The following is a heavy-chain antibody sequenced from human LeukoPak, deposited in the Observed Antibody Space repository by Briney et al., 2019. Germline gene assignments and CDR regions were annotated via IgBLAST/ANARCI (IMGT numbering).Heavy chain of an antibody. CDR3: ASDHCATTGCYEACYYGLDG. D-gene: IGHD2-2*01. CDR2: INPNSGGT. Sequence: GASVKVSCKASGYTFSGNYIQWVRQAPGQGLEWMGWINPNSGGTTYAQNFQGRVTVTRDTSISTAYMELNRLTSDDTAVYYCASDHCATTGCYEACYYGLDGWSQGTTATAS. V-gene: IGHV1-2*02. J-gene: IGHJ6*02. CDR1: GYTFSGNY.